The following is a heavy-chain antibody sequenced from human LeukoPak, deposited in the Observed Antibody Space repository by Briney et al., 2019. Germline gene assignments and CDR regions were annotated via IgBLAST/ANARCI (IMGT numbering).Heavy chain of an antibody. J-gene: IGHJ4*02. CDR1: GGTFSSYA. Sequence: ASVTVSCKASGGTFSSYAISWVRQAPGQGLEWMGGIIPIFGTANYAQKFQGRVTITADESTSTAYMELSSLRSEDTAVYYCARDRYYDSSGLFVYWGQGTLVTVSS. CDR3: ARDRYYDSSGLFVY. V-gene: IGHV1-69*13. D-gene: IGHD3-22*01. CDR2: IIPIFGTA.